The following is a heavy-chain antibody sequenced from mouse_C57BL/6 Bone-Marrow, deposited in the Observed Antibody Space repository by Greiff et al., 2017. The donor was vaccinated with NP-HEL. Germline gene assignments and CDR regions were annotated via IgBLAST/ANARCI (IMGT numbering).Heavy chain of an antibody. V-gene: IGHV10-1*01. D-gene: IGHD2-5*01. Sequence: EVQGVESGGGLVQPKGSLKLSCAASGFSFNTYAMNWVRQAPGKGLEWVARIRSKSNNYATYYADSVKDRFTISRDDSESMLYLQMNNLKTEDTAMYYCVRHEDRNYPYYAMDYWGQGTSVTVSS. CDR1: GFSFNTYA. CDR2: IRSKSNNYAT. J-gene: IGHJ4*01. CDR3: VRHEDRNYPYYAMDY.